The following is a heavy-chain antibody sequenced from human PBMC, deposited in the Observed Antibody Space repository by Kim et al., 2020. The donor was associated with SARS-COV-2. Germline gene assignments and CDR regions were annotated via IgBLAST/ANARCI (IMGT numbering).Heavy chain of an antibody. D-gene: IGHD3-10*01. Sequence: SETLSLTCAVYGGSFSGYYWSWIRQPPGKGLEWIGEINHSGSTNYNPSLKSRVTISVDTSKNQFSLKLSSVTAADTAVYYCARGKFGELSERAFMDVWGQGTTVTVSS. J-gene: IGHJ6*02. V-gene: IGHV4-34*01. CDR3: ARGKFGELSERAFMDV. CDR1: GGSFSGYY. CDR2: INHSGST.